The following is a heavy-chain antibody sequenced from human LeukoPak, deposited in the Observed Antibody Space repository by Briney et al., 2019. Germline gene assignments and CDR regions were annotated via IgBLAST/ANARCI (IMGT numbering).Heavy chain of an antibody. CDR1: GGTFSSYT. D-gene: IGHD2-2*02. CDR2: IIPILGIA. J-gene: IGHJ4*02. CDR3: ARDQGYCSSTSCYNFDY. Sequence: SVKVSCKASGGTFSSYTISWVRQAPGQGLEWMGRIIPILGIANYAQKFQGRVTITADESTSTAYMELSSLRSEDTAVYYCARDQGYCSSTSCYNFDYWGQGTLVTVSS. V-gene: IGHV1-69*04.